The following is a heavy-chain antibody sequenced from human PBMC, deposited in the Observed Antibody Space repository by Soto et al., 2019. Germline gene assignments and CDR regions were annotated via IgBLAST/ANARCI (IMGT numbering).Heavy chain of an antibody. D-gene: IGHD6-6*01. V-gene: IGHV4-31*03. Sequence: QVQLQESGPGLVKPSQTLSLTCSVSGESISSGGYYWSWIRHHPGKGLEWIGYIYDSESANYNPSLKSRVTTSMDTSKNHFAMRLSSVTAADTAVYYCARASSSSSAADYWGQGILVTVSA. CDR2: IYDSESA. CDR3: ARASSSSSAADY. CDR1: GESISSGGYY. J-gene: IGHJ4*02.